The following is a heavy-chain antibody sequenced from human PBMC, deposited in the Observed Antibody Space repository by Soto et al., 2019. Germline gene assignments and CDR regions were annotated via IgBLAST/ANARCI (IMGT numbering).Heavy chain of an antibody. J-gene: IGHJ4*02. V-gene: IGHV3-30-3*01. Sequence: QVQLVESGGGVVQPGRSLRLSCAASGFTFSSYAMHWVRQAPGKGLEWVAVISYDGSNKYYADSVKGRFTISRDNSKNTLYLQMNSLRAEDTAVYYCASMGYCSGGSCIDYRGQGTLVTVSS. CDR3: ASMGYCSGGSCIDY. D-gene: IGHD2-15*01. CDR2: ISYDGSNK. CDR1: GFTFSSYA.